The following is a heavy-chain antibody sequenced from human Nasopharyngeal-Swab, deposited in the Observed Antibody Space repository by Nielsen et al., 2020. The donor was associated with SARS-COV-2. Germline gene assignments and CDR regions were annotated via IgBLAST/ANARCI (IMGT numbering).Heavy chain of an antibody. CDR3: ARDTPAMFAY. V-gene: IGHV3-21*01. CDR2: ISSRGDYI. J-gene: IGHJ4*02. CDR1: GFTFDDSA. Sequence: GESLKISCVISGFTFDDSAMNWVRQAPGKGLEWVSAISSRGDYIYYAPSVKGRFTISRDDAKNSLYLQMNSLRAEDTALYYCARDTPAMFAYWGQGTLVTVSS.